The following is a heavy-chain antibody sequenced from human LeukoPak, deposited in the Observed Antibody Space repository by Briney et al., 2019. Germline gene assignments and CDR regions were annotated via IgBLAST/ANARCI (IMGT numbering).Heavy chain of an antibody. V-gene: IGHV3-7*01. CDR1: DFIFSSYW. Sequence: GGSLRLYCVASDFIFSSYWMTWVRQGPGKGLEWVANIKQDGGETYYVGSVKGRFTSSRDNAQNSLYLQMSSLRAEDTAIYYCAGGVWPRSNYWGQGTLVTVSS. D-gene: IGHD6-13*01. CDR2: IKQDGGET. CDR3: AGGVWPRSNY. J-gene: IGHJ4*02.